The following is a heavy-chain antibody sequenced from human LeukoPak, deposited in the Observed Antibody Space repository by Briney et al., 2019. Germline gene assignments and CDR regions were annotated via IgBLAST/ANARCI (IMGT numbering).Heavy chain of an antibody. Sequence: PGGSLRLSCTVSGITLSNYGMSWVRQAPGKGLEWVAGISDSGGSTKYADSVKGRFTISRDHSKSTLYLQMNSPRAEDTAVYYCAKRGAYFGGFDHWGQGTLVTVSS. V-gene: IGHV3-23*01. J-gene: IGHJ4*02. CDR3: AKRGAYFGGFDH. D-gene: IGHD3-10*01. CDR2: ISDSGGST. CDR1: GITLSNYG.